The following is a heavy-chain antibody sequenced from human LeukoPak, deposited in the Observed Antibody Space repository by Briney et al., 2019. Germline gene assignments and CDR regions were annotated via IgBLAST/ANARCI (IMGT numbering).Heavy chain of an antibody. J-gene: IGHJ4*02. CDR1: GYTFTSYY. CDR2: INPSGGST. V-gene: IGHV1-46*01. Sequence: ASVKVSCKASGYTFTSYYMHWVRQAPGQGLEWVGIINPSGGSTSYAQKFQGRVTMTRDTSTSTVYMELSSLRSEDTAVYYCARDHASRIYYYDSSGSFDYWGQGTLVTVSS. D-gene: IGHD3-22*01. CDR3: ARDHASRIYYYDSSGSFDY.